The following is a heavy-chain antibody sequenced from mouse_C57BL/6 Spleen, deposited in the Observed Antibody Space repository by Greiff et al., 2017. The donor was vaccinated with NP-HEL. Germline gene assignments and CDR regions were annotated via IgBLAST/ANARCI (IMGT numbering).Heavy chain of an antibody. CDR3: ARRAITTVVEGAMDY. J-gene: IGHJ4*01. CDR2: IYPGDGDT. Sequence: VQLQQSGAELVKPGASVKISCKASGYAFSSYWMNWVKQRPGKGLEWIGQIYPGDGDTNYNGKFKGKGKLTADKSASTAYMQLSSLTSEDSAVYCCARRAITTVVEGAMDYWGQGTSVTVSS. D-gene: IGHD1-1*01. V-gene: IGHV1-80*01. CDR1: GYAFSSYW.